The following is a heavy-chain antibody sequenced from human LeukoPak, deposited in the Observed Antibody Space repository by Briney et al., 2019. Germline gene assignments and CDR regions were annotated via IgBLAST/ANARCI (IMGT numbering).Heavy chain of an antibody. V-gene: IGHV1-8*01. J-gene: IGHJ6*02. D-gene: IGHD3-10*01. Sequence: GASVKVSCKASGYTFTSYDINWVRQATGQGLEWMGWMNPNSGNTGYAQKFQGRVTMTRNTSISTAYMELSSLRSEDTAVYYCASQPEWFGELYGMDVWGQGTTVTVSS. CDR2: MNPNSGNT. CDR3: ASQPEWFGELYGMDV. CDR1: GYTFTSYD.